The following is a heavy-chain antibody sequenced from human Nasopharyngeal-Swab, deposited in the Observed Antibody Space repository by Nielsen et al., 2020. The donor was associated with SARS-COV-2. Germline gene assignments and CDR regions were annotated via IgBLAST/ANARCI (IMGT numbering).Heavy chain of an antibody. J-gene: IGHJ6*02. Sequence: SETLSLTCTVSGASMTNYYWSWIRQPPGKGLEWIGYAYYSGGTTYNPSLKSRVTISVDTSKNQFSLRLTSVTTADTAVYYCARVPRYYYYGMDVWGQGTTVTVSS. D-gene: IGHD3-9*01. V-gene: IGHV4-59*01. CDR1: GASMTNYY. CDR3: ARVPRYYYYGMDV. CDR2: AYYSGGT.